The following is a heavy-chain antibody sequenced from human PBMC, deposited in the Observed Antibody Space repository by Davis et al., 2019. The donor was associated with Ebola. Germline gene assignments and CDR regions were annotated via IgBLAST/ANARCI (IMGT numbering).Heavy chain of an antibody. Sequence: SETLSLTCTVSGGSIISSSSYWGWIRQPPRKGLEWIGSIYYSGITYYNPSLKSRVTISVDTSKNQFSLKLSSVTAADTAVYFCAREDRRDVLSRRGLYFDSWGQGTLVTVSP. V-gene: IGHV4-39*07. CDR2: IYYSGIT. CDR1: GGSIISSSSY. J-gene: IGHJ4*02. CDR3: AREDRRDVLSRRGLYFDS. D-gene: IGHD2-15*01.